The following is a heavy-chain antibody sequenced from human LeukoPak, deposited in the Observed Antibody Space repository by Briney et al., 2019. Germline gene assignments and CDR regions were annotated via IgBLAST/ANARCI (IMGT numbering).Heavy chain of an antibody. V-gene: IGHV3-11*01. D-gene: IGHD3-16*01. CDR2: ISSSGGTI. CDR1: GFTFSDSY. Sequence: PGGSLRLSCAASGFTFSDSYMSWIRQVPGKGLEWISYISSSGGTIYYADSVKGRFTISRDNAKNSLYLQMNSLRAEDTAMYYCARWGVPSFDFWGRGTLVTVSS. CDR3: ARWGVPSFDF. J-gene: IGHJ4*02.